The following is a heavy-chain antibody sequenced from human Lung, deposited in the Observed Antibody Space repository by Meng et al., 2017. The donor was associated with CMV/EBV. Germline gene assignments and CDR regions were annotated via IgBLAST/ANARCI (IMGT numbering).Heavy chain of an antibody. CDR2: VTGGGGST. D-gene: IGHD2-2*01. CDR3: AKRNDEYCSGARCYAFDY. V-gene: IGHV3-23*01. J-gene: IGHJ4*02. Sequence: GESLKISCAASGFTFSSYAMTWVRQAPGKGLEWVSVVTGGGGSTYYADSVKGRFTISRDNSENALYLQMNSLRVEDTAIYYCAKRNDEYCSGARCYAFDYWGQGXLVTVSS. CDR1: GFTFSSYA.